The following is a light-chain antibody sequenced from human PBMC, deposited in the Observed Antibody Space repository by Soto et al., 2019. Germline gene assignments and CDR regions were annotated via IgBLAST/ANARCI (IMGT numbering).Light chain of an antibody. CDR2: GAS. J-gene: IGKJ3*01. CDR1: QSVTSSY. Sequence: EIVLTQSPGTLSLSPGERATLSCRASQSVTSSYLAWYQQKPGQAPRLLISGASNRATDIPDRFSGSGSGTDFTLTISRLEPEDFAVYYCQQYGGSFRVFGPGTKVDIK. CDR3: QQYGGSFRV. V-gene: IGKV3-20*01.